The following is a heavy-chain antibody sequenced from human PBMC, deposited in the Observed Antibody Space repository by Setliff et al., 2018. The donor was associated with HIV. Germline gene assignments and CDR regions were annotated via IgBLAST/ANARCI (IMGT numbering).Heavy chain of an antibody. CDR2: INPSGGSS. J-gene: IGHJ3*02. CDR3: ARDRVRITIFGANDASDI. D-gene: IGHD3-3*01. Sequence: ASVKVSCKASGYTFTSYYMNWVRQAPGQGLEWMGIINPSGGSSTYAQKFQGRVAMTRDTSTSTVYMELSSLRSGDTAVYYCARDRVRITIFGANDASDIWGQGTMVTVS. V-gene: IGHV1-46*01. CDR1: GYTFTSYY.